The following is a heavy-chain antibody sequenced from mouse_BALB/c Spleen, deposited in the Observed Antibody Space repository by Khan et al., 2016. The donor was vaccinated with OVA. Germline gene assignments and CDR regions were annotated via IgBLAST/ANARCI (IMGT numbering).Heavy chain of an antibody. CDR3: ERVYGGDFDY. D-gene: IGHD1-1*02. CDR2: ISYSGNT. J-gene: IGHJ2*01. V-gene: IGHV3-2*02. CDR1: GFSITSDYA. Sequence: EVELVESGPGLVKPSQSLSLTCTVTGFSITSDYAWNWIRQFPGNKLEWLGYISYSGNTNYNPSLKSRISVTRDTSKNQFFLQLNSVTTEDTATYYCERVYGGDFDYWGQGTTLTVSS.